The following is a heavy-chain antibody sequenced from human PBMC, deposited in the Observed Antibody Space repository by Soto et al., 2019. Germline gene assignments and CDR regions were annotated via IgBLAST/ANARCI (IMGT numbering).Heavy chain of an antibody. J-gene: IGHJ4*02. CDR2: ISGSGGST. CDR3: AKDQLLTWSYDSSGYYLGYFDY. V-gene: IGHV3-23*01. D-gene: IGHD3-22*01. CDR1: GFTFSSYA. Sequence: GGSLRLSCAASGFTFSSYAMSWVRQAPGKGLEWVSAISGSGGSTYYADSVKGRFTISRDNSKNTLYLQMNSLRAEDTAVYYCAKDQLLTWSYDSSGYYLGYFDYWGQGTLVTVSS.